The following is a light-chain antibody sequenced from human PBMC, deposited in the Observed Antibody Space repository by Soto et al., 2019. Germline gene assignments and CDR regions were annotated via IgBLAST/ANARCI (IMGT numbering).Light chain of an antibody. Sequence: QTVVTQEPSLTVSPGGTVTLTCASSTGAVTSGYYPNWIQQKPGQAPRALIYSTSNKHPWTPARFSGSLLGGKAALTLSGVQPEDEAEYYCLLYYGGAQLGVFGGGTQLTVL. CDR2: STS. V-gene: IGLV7-43*01. CDR1: TGAVTSGYY. J-gene: IGLJ2*01. CDR3: LLYYGGAQLGV.